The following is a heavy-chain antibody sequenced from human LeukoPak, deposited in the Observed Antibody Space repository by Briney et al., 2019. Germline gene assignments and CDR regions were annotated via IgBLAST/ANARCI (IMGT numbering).Heavy chain of an antibody. CDR2: ISYDGSNK. V-gene: IGHV3-30*18. Sequence: GRSLRLSCAASGFTFSSYGMHWVRLAPGKGLEWVAVISYDGSNKYYADSVKGRFTISRDNSKNTLYLQMNSLRAEDTAVYYCAKDGNYGDYGKDYWGQGTLVTVSS. D-gene: IGHD4-17*01. CDR3: AKDGNYGDYGKDY. J-gene: IGHJ4*02. CDR1: GFTFSSYG.